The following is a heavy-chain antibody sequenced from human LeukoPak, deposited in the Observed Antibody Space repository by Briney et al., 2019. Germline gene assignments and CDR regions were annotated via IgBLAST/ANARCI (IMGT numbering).Heavy chain of an antibody. CDR1: GFTFSSYA. Sequence: GSLRLSCAASGFTFSSYAMSWVRQPPGKGLEWIGSIYYGGSTYYDPSLKSRVTISVDTSKNQFSLKLSSVTAADTAVYYCARAGYYYDSSGYYYSGGGAFDIWGQGTMVTVSS. CDR3: ARAGYYYDSSGYYYSGGGAFDI. J-gene: IGHJ3*02. D-gene: IGHD3-22*01. V-gene: IGHV4-39*07. CDR2: IYYGGST.